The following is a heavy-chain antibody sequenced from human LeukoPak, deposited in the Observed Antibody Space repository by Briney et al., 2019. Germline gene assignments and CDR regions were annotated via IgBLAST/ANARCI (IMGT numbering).Heavy chain of an antibody. D-gene: IGHD3-22*01. CDR2: ISYDGSNK. J-gene: IGHJ4*02. CDR1: GFTFSSYG. V-gene: IGHV3-30*18. CDR3: AKDSRYYDSSGDPLDY. Sequence: QPGGSLRLSCAASGFTFSSYGMHWVRQAPGKGLERVAVISYDGSNKYYADSVKGRFTISRDNSKNTLYLQMNSLRAEDTAVYYCAKDSRYYDSSGDPLDYWGQGTLVTVSS.